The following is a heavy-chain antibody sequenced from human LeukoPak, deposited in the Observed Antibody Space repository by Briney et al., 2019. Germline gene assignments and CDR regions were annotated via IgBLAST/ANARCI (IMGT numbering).Heavy chain of an antibody. V-gene: IGHV5-51*01. CDR1: GYSFTSYW. J-gene: IGHJ5*02. D-gene: IGHD6-13*01. Sequence: GESLKISCKGSGYSFTSYWIGWVRQMPGKGLEWMGIIYPGDSDTRYSPSFQGQVTISADKPISTAYLQWSSLKASDTAMYYCARHGYSSSWYADNWFDPWGQGTLVTVSS. CDR2: IYPGDSDT. CDR3: ARHGYSSSWYADNWFDP.